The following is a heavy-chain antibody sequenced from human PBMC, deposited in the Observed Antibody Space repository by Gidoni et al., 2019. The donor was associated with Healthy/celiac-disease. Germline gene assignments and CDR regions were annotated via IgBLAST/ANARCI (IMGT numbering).Heavy chain of an antibody. D-gene: IGHD3-16*02. CDR2: IYPGDSDT. CDR3: ARGSVINYYYYGMDV. V-gene: IGHV5-51*01. CDR1: GYSFTSYW. Sequence: EVQLVQSGAEVKKPGESLKISCKGSGYSFTSYWLGWVRQMPGKGLEWMGIIYPGDSDTRYSPSFQGQVTISADKSISTAYLQWSSLKASDTAMYYCARGSVINYYYYGMDVWGQGTTVTVSS. J-gene: IGHJ6*02.